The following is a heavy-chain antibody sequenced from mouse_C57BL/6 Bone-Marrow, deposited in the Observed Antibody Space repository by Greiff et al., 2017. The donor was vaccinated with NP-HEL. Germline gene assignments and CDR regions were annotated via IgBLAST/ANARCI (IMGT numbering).Heavy chain of an antibody. V-gene: IGHV10-1*01. CDR3: VRHSGGFSNYGYFDV. D-gene: IGHD2-5*01. Sequence: EVMLVESGGGLVQPKGSLKLSCAASGFSFNTYAMNWVRQAPGKGLEWVARIRSKSNNYATYYADSVKDRFTISRDDSESMLYLQMNNLKTEDTAMYYCVRHSGGFSNYGYFDVWGTGTTVTVSS. CDR2: IRSKSNNYAT. CDR1: GFSFNTYA. J-gene: IGHJ1*03.